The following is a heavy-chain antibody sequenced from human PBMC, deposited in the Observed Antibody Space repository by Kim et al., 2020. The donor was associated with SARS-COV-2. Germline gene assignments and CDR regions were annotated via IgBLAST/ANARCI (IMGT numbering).Heavy chain of an antibody. J-gene: IGHJ4*02. Sequence: SPSLKSRRTITKDTSKNQVVLTMTNMDPVDTATYYCARRGYSYVSYYFDYWGQGTLVTVSS. CDR3: ARRGYSYVSYYFDY. D-gene: IGHD5-18*01. V-gene: IGHV2-5*01.